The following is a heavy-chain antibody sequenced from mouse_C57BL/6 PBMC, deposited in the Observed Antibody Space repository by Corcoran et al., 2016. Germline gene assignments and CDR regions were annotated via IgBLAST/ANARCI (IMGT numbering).Heavy chain of an antibody. CDR2: IYPRSGNT. V-gene: IGHV1-81*01. J-gene: IGHJ3*01. D-gene: IGHD2-3*01. Sequence: QVQLQQSGAELARPGASVKLSCKASGYTFTSYGISWVKQRTGQGLEWIGEIYPRSGNTYYNEKFKGKATLTADKSSSTAYMELRSLTSEDSAVYFCAREGGGYYSLAYWGQGTLVTVSA. CDR3: AREGGGYYSLAY. CDR1: GYTFTSYG.